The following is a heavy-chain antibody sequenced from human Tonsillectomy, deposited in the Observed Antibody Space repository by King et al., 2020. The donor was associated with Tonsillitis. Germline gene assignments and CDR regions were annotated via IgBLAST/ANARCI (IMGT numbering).Heavy chain of an antibody. D-gene: IGHD1-26*01. V-gene: IGHV3-7*01. CDR1: VFTPRNYW. J-gene: IGHJ3*02. CDR3: ARDPGSDAFDI. Sequence: VQLVECGGGLVQPGGSLRLSCAVSVFTPRNYWMSWGRHAPGGGLEWVANTKEDGIDKYYVDSVKGRFTICRDNAKNSLYLQMNSLRAEDTAVYYCARDPGSDAFDIWGQGTLVSVSS. CDR2: TKEDGIDK.